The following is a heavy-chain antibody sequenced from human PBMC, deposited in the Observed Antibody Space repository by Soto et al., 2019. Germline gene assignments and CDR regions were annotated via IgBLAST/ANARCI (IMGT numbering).Heavy chain of an antibody. V-gene: IGHV3-23*01. J-gene: IGHJ4*02. CDR1: GFTFSTYA. CDR3: AKEVEGGWYYFDY. Sequence: EVQLLESGGGLVQPGGSLTLSCAASGFTFSTYAMTWVRQAPGKGLEWVSTISDSDGSTYYADSVKGRFTISRDNSKNTVYLQMNSLRAEDTAVYYCAKEVEGGWYYFDYWGQGNLVTVSS. D-gene: IGHD2-15*01. CDR2: ISDSDGST.